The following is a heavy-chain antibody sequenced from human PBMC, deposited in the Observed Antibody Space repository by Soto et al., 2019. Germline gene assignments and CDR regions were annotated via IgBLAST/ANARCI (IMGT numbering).Heavy chain of an antibody. V-gene: IGHV3-48*02. J-gene: IGHJ6*02. CDR3: ARLYYDYV. CDR1: GFTFGTYS. Sequence: GGSLRLSCAGSGFTFGTYSMNWVRQAAGKGLEWIAYISYDSDTIQYADSVKGRFTISRDNAKNSLYLQMNSLRDEDAAVYYCARLYYDYVWGQGTTVTVSS. D-gene: IGHD3-3*01. CDR2: ISYDSDTI.